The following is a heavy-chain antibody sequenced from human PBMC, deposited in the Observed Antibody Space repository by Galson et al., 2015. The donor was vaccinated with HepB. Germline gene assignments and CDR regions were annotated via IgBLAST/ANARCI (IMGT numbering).Heavy chain of an antibody. CDR2: IAYHGGT. V-gene: IGHV4-30-4*01. D-gene: IGHD1-1*01. CDR1: GGSISNADSH. CDR3: VRVRTGTSCYDF. Sequence: QVQLQESGPGLVKPSETLSLTCTVSGGSISNADSHWSWIRQPPGKGLEWIGYIAYHGGTFYNPSLRSRTTISTDTSKNQYSLRLNFVTAADTAVYYCVRVRTGTSCYDFWGQGTLVTVSS. J-gene: IGHJ4*02.